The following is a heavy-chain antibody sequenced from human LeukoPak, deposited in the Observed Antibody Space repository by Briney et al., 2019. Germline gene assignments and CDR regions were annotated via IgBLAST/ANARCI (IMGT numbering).Heavy chain of an antibody. Sequence: GGSLRLSCAASGFTFSSYGMHWVRQAPGKGLEWVAFIRYDGSNKYYADSVKGRFTISRDNSKNTLYLQMNSLRAEDTAVYYCARDPFYDFWSGYLDYWGQGTLVTVSS. D-gene: IGHD3-3*01. J-gene: IGHJ4*02. CDR2: IRYDGSNK. V-gene: IGHV3-30*02. CDR1: GFTFSSYG. CDR3: ARDPFYDFWSGYLDY.